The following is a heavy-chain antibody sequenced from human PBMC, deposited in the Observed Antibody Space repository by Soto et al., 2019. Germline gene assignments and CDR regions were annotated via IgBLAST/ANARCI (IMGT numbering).Heavy chain of an antibody. Sequence: SETLSLTCTVSGGSISSGDHYWSWIRQPPGKGLEWIGYIYYSGTTYYNPSLKSRVTISVDTSENQFSLKVNSVTAADTAVYYCARALIQLWPHYYYGMDVWGQGNTVTVSS. CDR1: GGSISSGDHY. J-gene: IGHJ6*02. CDR3: ARALIQLWPHYYYGMDV. CDR2: IYYSGTT. V-gene: IGHV4-30-4*01. D-gene: IGHD5-18*01.